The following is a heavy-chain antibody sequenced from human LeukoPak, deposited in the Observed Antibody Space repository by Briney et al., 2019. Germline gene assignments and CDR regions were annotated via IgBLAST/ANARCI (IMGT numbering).Heavy chain of an antibody. D-gene: IGHD3-16*01. CDR2: ISWNGGNI. Sequence: GGSLRLSCAASGFTFDDYAMHWVRQAPGKGLEWVSGISWNGGNIGYADSVKGRFTISRDNAKNSLYLQMNSLRAEDMALYYCAKGKMLRLGERDYFDYWGQGTLVTVSS. V-gene: IGHV3-9*03. CDR3: AKGKMLRLGERDYFDY. J-gene: IGHJ4*02. CDR1: GFTFDDYA.